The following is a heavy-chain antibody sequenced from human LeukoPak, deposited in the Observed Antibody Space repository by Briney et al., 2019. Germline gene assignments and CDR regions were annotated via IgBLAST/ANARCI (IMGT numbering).Heavy chain of an antibody. J-gene: IGHJ6*03. D-gene: IGHD6-19*01. V-gene: IGHV4-34*01. Sequence: SETLSLTCAGYGGSFSGYYWSWIRQPPGKGLEWIGEINHSGSTNYNPSLKSRVTISVDTSKNQFSLKLSSVTAADTAVYYCARVTVAGAIYYYYYMDVWGKGTTVTISS. CDR1: GGSFSGYY. CDR3: ARVTVAGAIYYYYYMDV. CDR2: INHSGST.